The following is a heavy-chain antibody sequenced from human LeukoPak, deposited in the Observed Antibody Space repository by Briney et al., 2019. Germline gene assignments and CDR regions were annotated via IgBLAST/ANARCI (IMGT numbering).Heavy chain of an antibody. CDR2: INPNSGGT. J-gene: IGHJ4*02. CDR3: AREPLARRAIDY. Sequence: ASVKVSCKVSGYTLTELTMHWVRQAPGQGLEWMGWINPNSGGTNYAQKFQGRVTMTRDTSISTAYMELSRLRSDDTAVYYCAREPLARRAIDYWGQGTLVTVSS. CDR1: GYTLTELT. D-gene: IGHD6-6*01. V-gene: IGHV1-2*02.